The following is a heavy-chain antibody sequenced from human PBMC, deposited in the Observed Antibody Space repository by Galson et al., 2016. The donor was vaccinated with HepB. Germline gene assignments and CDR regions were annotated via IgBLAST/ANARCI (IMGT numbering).Heavy chain of an antibody. CDR1: GFMFSRYG. D-gene: IGHD6-13*01. V-gene: IGHV3-33*01. CDR2: IWSDGSNK. Sequence: SLRLSCAASGFMFSRYGMHWVRQAPGKGLEWVALIWSDGSNKYYADSVKGRFTISRDNSKNTAYLQMNSLRAEDRAVYYCAREAGIAAAATYDYWGQGTLVTVSS. CDR3: AREAGIAAAATYDY. J-gene: IGHJ4*02.